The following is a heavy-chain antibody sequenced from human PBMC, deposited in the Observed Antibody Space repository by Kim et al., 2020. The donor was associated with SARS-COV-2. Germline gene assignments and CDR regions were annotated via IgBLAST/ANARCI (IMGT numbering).Heavy chain of an antibody. J-gene: IGHJ3*02. CDR2: IYYSGST. D-gene: IGHD3-9*01. CDR3: ARPVAGLRYFDWLPPGDAFDI. CDR1: GGSISSSSYY. Sequence: SETLSLTSTVSGGSISSSSYYWGWIRQPPGKGLEWIGSIYYSGSTYYNPSLKSRVTISVDTSKNQFSLKLSSVTAADTAVYYCARPVAGLRYFDWLPPGDAFDIWGQGTMVTVSS. V-gene: IGHV4-39*01.